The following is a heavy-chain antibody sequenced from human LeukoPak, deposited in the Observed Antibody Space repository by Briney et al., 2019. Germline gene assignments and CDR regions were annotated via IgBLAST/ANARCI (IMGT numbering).Heavy chain of an antibody. J-gene: IGHJ4*02. CDR3: AKGGSAKFDY. Sequence: PGGSLRLSCAASGFTFSNYWMSWVRQAPGKGLEWVANIKQDGSEKYYVDSVKGRFTISRDNAKNSLYLQMNTLSAEDTAVYYCAKGGSAKFDYWGQGTLVTVSS. V-gene: IGHV3-7*03. CDR1: GFTFSNYW. CDR2: IKQDGSEK. D-gene: IGHD6-25*01.